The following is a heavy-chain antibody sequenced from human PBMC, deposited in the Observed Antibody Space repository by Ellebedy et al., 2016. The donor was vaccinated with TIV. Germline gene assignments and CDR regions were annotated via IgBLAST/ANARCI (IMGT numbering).Heavy chain of an antibody. CDR2: ISSSGSTI. CDR1: GFTFSDYY. CDR3: ARDQLRYYFDY. Sequence: GGSLRLXCAASGFTFSDYYMSWIRQAPGKGLEWVSYISSSGSTIYYADSVKGRFTISRDNAKNSLYLQMNSLRAEDTAVYYCARDQLRYYFDYWGQGTLVTVSS. J-gene: IGHJ4*02. D-gene: IGHD3-10*01. V-gene: IGHV3-11*01.